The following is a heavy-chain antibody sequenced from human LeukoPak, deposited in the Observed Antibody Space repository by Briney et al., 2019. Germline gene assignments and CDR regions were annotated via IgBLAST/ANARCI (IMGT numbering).Heavy chain of an antibody. Sequence: PSETLSLTCTVSGGSISSGDYYWSWIRQPPGKGLEWIGYIYYSGSTYYNPSLKSRVAISVDTSKNQFSLKLSSVTAADTAVYYCARAGVVRGVDYWGQGTLVTVSS. V-gene: IGHV4-30-4*01. CDR1: GGSISSGDYY. CDR3: ARAGVVRGVDY. J-gene: IGHJ4*02. D-gene: IGHD3-10*01. CDR2: IYYSGST.